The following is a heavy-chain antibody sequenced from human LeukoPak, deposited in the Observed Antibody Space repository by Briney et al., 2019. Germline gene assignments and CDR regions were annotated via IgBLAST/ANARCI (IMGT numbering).Heavy chain of an antibody. CDR3: AKRGVVIRVILVGFHKEAYYFDS. D-gene: IGHD3-22*01. CDR2: ISGSGGST. V-gene: IGHV3-23*01. CDR1: GFTFSSYE. J-gene: IGHJ4*02. Sequence: PGGSLRLSCAASGFTFSSYEMNWVRQAPGKGLEWVSAISGSGGSTYYADSVKGRFTISRDNPKNTLFLQMNNLRAEDTAVYFCAKRGVVIRVILVGFHKEAYYFDSWGQGALVTVSS.